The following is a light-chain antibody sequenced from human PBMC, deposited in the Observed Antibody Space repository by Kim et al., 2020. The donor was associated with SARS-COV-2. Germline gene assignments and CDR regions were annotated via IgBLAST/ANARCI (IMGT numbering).Light chain of an antibody. Sequence: DIQMTQSPSSLSASVGDRVTITCQASQDISNYLNWYQQKPGKAPKLLIYDASNLETGVPSRFSGSGSGTDFTFTISSLQPEDIATYYCQQCDNLSLTFGGGTKVDIK. J-gene: IGKJ4*01. CDR2: DAS. CDR1: QDISNY. V-gene: IGKV1-33*01. CDR3: QQCDNLSLT.